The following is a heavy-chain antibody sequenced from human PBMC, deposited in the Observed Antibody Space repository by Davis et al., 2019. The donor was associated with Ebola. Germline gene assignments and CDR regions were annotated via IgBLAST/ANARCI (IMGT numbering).Heavy chain of an antibody. CDR2: IYHSGST. Sequence: MPSETLSLTCAVSAGSFSNSGYSWSWIRQPPGKGLEWTWYIYHSGSTYYNPSLKSRVTISVDRSKTQFSLKLSSVTAADTAVYYCARGKPFGSSFWFDPWGQGTLVTVSS. J-gene: IGHJ5*02. CDR1: AGSFSNSGYS. V-gene: IGHV4-30-2*01. CDR3: ARGKPFGSSFWFDP. D-gene: IGHD6-13*01.